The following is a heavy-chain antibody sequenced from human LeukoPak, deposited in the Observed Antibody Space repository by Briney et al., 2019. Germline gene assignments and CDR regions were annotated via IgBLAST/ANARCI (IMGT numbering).Heavy chain of an antibody. CDR1: GGSFSGYY. J-gene: IGHJ6*03. CDR2: INHSGST. Sequence: SETLSLTCAVYGGSFSGYYWSWIRQPPGKGLEWIGEINHSGSTNYNPSLKSRVTISVDTSKNQFSLKLSPVTAADTAVYYCARGRSIAARRRYYYYYMDVWGKGTTVTVSS. CDR3: ARGRSIAARRRYYYYYMDV. V-gene: IGHV4-34*01. D-gene: IGHD6-6*01.